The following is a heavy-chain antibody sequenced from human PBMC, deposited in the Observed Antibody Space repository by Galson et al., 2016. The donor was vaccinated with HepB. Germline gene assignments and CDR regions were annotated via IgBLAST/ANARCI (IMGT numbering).Heavy chain of an antibody. CDR1: GYTFTSYD. Sequence: SVKVSCKASGYTFTSYDINWVRQATGQGLEWMGWMNGNSGNTGHAQKFQGRVTMTRNTSISTAYMELSGLRSEDTAVYYCARGPPTRGADCWGQGTQVTVSS. V-gene: IGHV1-8*01. CDR3: ARGPPTRGADC. J-gene: IGHJ4*02. CDR2: MNGNSGNT. D-gene: IGHD4-11*01.